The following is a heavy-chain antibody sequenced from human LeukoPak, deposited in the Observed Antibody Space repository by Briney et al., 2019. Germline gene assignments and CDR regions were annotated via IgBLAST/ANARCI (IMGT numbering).Heavy chain of an antibody. V-gene: IGHV3-66*01. Sequence: GGSLRLSCAASGFTVSSNFMSWVRQAPGKGLEWVSVIHSGGSTYYADSVKGRFTISRDNSKNTLYLQMNSLRAEDTAVYYCAKDIGPMVRGVIMGYFDYWGQGTLVTVSS. CDR1: GFTVSSNF. J-gene: IGHJ4*02. CDR2: IHSGGST. D-gene: IGHD3-10*01. CDR3: AKDIGPMVRGVIMGYFDY.